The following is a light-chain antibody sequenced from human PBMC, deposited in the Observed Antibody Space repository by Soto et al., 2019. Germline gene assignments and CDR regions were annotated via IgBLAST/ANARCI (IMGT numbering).Light chain of an antibody. CDR1: QSVSSY. J-gene: IGKJ4*01. Sequence: EIVLTQSPATLSLSPGEIATLSCRASQSVSSYLAWYQQKPGQAPRLLIYDASNRATGIPARFSGSGSGTDFTLTISSLEPEDFAVYYCQQHSDWPLTFGGGTKVDIK. CDR2: DAS. CDR3: QQHSDWPLT. V-gene: IGKV3-11*01.